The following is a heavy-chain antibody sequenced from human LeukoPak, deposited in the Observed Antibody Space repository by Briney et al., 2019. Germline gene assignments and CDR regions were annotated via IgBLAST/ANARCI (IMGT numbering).Heavy chain of an antibody. D-gene: IGHD3-10*01. J-gene: IGHJ4*02. CDR1: GFTFSSYA. CDR2: INVSGGSA. CDR3: VKGANNYYGSGNFHY. Sequence: GGSLRLSCAASGFTFSSYAMSWVRQAPGKGLEWVSAINVSGGSAYYADSVKGRFTISRDNSNNTLYLQMSSLRAEDTAIYFCVKGANNYYGSGNFHYWGQGALVTVSS. V-gene: IGHV3-23*01.